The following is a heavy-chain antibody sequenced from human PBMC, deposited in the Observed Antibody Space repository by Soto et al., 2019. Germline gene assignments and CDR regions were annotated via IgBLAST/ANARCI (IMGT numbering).Heavy chain of an antibody. CDR1: GFSLSTSGMC. V-gene: IGHV2-70*01. CDR2: IDWDDDK. D-gene: IGHD3-16*02. Sequence: SGPTLVNPTQTLTLTCTFSGFSLSTSGMCVSWIRQPPGKALEWLALIDWDDDKYYNRSLKTRLTISKDTSENQVVLTMTNMDPVDTATYYCVRLKRIVTGDHAFDYCGQRTLDTVSS. J-gene: IGHJ4*01. CDR3: VRLKRIVTGDHAFDY.